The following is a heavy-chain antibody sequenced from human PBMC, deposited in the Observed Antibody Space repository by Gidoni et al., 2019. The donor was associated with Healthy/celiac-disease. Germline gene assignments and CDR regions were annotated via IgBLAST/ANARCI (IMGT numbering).Heavy chain of an antibody. CDR3: ARIHVYCSGGSCLNWFDP. J-gene: IGHJ5*02. Sequence: QLQLQESGPGLVKPSETLSLTCTVSGGSISSSSYYWGWIRPPPGKGLEWIGSIYYSGSTYYNPSLKSRVTISVDTSKNQFSLKLSSVTAADTAVYYCARIHVYCSGGSCLNWFDPWGQGTLVTVSS. CDR1: GGSISSSSYY. D-gene: IGHD2-15*01. CDR2: IYYSGST. V-gene: IGHV4-39*01.